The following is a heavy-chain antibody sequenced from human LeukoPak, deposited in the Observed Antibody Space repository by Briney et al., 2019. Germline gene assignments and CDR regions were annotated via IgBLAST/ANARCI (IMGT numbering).Heavy chain of an antibody. CDR1: GYTFTSYA. CDR2: INTNTGNP. Sequence: ASVKVSCKASGYTFTSYAMNWVRQPPGQGLEWMGWINTNTGNPTYAQGFTGRFVFSLDTSVSTAYLQISSLKAEDTAVYYCAGYNPRRAFDIWGQGTMVTVSS. D-gene: IGHD1-14*01. V-gene: IGHV7-4-1*02. J-gene: IGHJ3*02. CDR3: AGYNPRRAFDI.